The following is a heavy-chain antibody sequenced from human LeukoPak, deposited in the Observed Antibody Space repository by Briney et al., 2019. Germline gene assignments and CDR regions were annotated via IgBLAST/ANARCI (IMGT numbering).Heavy chain of an antibody. V-gene: IGHV3-20*01. Sequence: GGSLRLSCAASGFTFDDYGMSWVRQAPGKGLEWVSGINWNGGSTGYADSVKGRFTISRDNAKNSLYLQMNSLRAEDTALYHCARDYGKLSAVAGRYGMDVWGQGTTVTVSS. D-gene: IGHD6-19*01. CDR2: INWNGGST. CDR1: GFTFDDYG. J-gene: IGHJ6*02. CDR3: ARDYGKLSAVAGRYGMDV.